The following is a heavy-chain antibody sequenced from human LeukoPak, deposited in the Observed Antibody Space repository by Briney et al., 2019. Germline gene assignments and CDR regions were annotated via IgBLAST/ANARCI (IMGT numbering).Heavy chain of an antibody. Sequence: GGSLRLSCAASGFTVSSNYMSWVRQAPGKGLEWVSVIYGGGSTYYADSVRGRFTISRDNSKNTLYPQMNSLRVEDTAVYYCARGRGSGWYGGYFDYWGQGTLVTVSS. CDR3: ARGRGSGWYGGYFDY. J-gene: IGHJ4*02. D-gene: IGHD6-19*01. CDR2: IYGGGST. CDR1: GFTVSSNY. V-gene: IGHV3-66*01.